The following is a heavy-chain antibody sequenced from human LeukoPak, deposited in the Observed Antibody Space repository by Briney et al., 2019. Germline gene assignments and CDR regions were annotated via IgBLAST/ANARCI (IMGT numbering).Heavy chain of an antibody. Sequence: GGSLRLSCAASGFTFDDYAMHWVRQAPGKGLEWVSGISWNSGSIGYADSVKGRLTISRDNAKNSLYLQMNSLRAEDTALYYCAKVQAVAAAGYFDYWGQGTLVTVSS. D-gene: IGHD6-13*01. V-gene: IGHV3-9*01. CDR2: ISWNSGSI. CDR3: AKVQAVAAAGYFDY. CDR1: GFTFDDYA. J-gene: IGHJ4*02.